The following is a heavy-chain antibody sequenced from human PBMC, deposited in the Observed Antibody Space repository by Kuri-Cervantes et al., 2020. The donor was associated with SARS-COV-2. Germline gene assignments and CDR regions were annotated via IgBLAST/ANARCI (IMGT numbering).Heavy chain of an antibody. CDR1: GFTFGDYA. CDR3: TRDGYGDYNDAFDI. Sequence: GGSLRLSCTASGFTFGDYAMSWFRQAPGKGLEWVGFITNKAYGGTTEYAASVKGRFTISRDDSKSIAYLQMYSLKTEDTAVYYCTRDGYGDYNDAFDIWGQGTMVTVSS. D-gene: IGHD4-17*01. V-gene: IGHV3-49*03. CDR2: ITNKAYGGTT. J-gene: IGHJ3*02.